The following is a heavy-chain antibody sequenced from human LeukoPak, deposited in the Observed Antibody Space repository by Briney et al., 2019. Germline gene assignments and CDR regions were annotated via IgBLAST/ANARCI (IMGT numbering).Heavy chain of an antibody. D-gene: IGHD5-12*01. Sequence: SETLSLTCGVSGGSISGTNWWSWVRQPPGGGLEWIGTIYYSGSTYYNPSLKSRVTISVDTSKNQFSLKLSSVTAADTAVYYCARHRGGWLRAFDYWGQGTLVTVSS. CDR2: IYYSGST. V-gene: IGHV4-39*01. CDR1: GGSISGTNW. J-gene: IGHJ4*02. CDR3: ARHRGGWLRAFDY.